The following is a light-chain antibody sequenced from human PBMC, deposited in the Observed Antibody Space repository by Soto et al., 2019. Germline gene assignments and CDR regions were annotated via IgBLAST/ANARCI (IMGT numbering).Light chain of an antibody. CDR1: QSIFYSSNNKNY. Sequence: DIVMTQSPDSLAVSLGERATINCKSSQSIFYSSNNKNYLAWYQQKPGQPPKLLFYWASTRESGVPDRFSGSGSGTDFTLTISSLQAEDVAVYYCQHFGYPQWTFGRGTKVDI. CDR3: QHFGYPQWT. J-gene: IGKJ1*01. CDR2: WAS. V-gene: IGKV4-1*01.